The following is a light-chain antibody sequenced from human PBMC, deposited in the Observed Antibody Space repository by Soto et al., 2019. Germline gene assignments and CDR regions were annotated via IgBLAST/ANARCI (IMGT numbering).Light chain of an antibody. Sequence: DIKMTQSPPSLSASAGDRDTITCRASQSISSYLNWYQQKPGKAPKLLMYGASYLKSGVPTRFSGSGSGTDFTLTISSLQPEDFATYYCQQYNSYSPLTFGGGTKVDIK. CDR2: GAS. V-gene: IGKV1-39*01. CDR3: QQYNSYSPLT. CDR1: QSISSY. J-gene: IGKJ4*01.